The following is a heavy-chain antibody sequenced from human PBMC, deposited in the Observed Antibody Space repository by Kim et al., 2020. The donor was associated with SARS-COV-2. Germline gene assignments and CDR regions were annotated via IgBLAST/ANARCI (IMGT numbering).Heavy chain of an antibody. J-gene: IGHJ6*02. Sequence: ASVKVSCKASGYTFTSYDINWVRQATGQGLEWMGWMNPNSGNTGYAQKFQGRVTMTRNTSISTAYMELSSLRSEDTAVYYCARSQTSIKAPRGYYGSGSTHKKYYSYGMDVWGQGTTVTVSS. V-gene: IGHV1-8*01. CDR1: GYTFTSYD. CDR3: ARSQTSIKAPRGYYGSGSTHKKYYSYGMDV. D-gene: IGHD3-10*01. CDR2: MNPNSGNT.